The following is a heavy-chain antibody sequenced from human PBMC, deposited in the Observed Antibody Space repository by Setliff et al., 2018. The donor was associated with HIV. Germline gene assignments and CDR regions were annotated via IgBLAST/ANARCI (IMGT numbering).Heavy chain of an antibody. CDR2: IFYSGST. J-gene: IGHJ6*03. CDR1: GGSITSSTYY. D-gene: IGHD6-13*01. Sequence: SETLSLTCTVSGGSITSSTYYWDWIRQPPGKGLEWIGSIFYSGSTYYNPSVKSRVTISVDKSKNQFSLKLNSVTAADTAVYYCARTLAAAGPGYYYSYYMDVWGKGTTVTV. CDR3: ARTLAAAGPGYYYSYYMDV. V-gene: IGHV4-39*07.